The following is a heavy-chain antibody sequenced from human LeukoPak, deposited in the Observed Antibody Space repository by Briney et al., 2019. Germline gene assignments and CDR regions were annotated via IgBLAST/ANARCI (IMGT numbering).Heavy chain of an antibody. CDR2: IYYSGST. D-gene: IGHD3-3*01. J-gene: IGHJ4*02. V-gene: IGHV4-59*12. CDR1: GGSISSYY. Sequence: SETLSLTCTVSGGSISSYYWSWIRQPPGKGLEWIGYIYYSGSTNYNPSLKSRVTISVDTSKNQFSLKLSSVTAADTAVYYCARGWSDFWSARGGDYWGQGTLVTVSS. CDR3: ARGWSDFWSARGGDY.